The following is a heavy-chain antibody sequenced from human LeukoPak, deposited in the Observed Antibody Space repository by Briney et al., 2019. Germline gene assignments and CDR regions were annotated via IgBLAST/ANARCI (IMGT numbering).Heavy chain of an antibody. V-gene: IGHV1-69*01. CDR1: GGTFNNFA. D-gene: IGHD6-13*01. Sequence: SVKVSCKASGGTFNNFAICWVRQAPGQGLEWMGGIFPVFGTPTYAQKFQGRVTITADESMRTAHMELSSLRSDDTAVYYCARGPHTSSWYKHAFDIWAQGTMVTVSS. CDR2: IFPVFGTP. CDR3: ARGPHTSSWYKHAFDI. J-gene: IGHJ3*02.